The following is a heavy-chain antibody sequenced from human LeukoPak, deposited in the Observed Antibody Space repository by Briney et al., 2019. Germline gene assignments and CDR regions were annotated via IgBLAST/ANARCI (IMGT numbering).Heavy chain of an antibody. CDR1: GGYISGYY. CDR3: VSPRGFSYGYFDY. V-gene: IGHV4-59*08. D-gene: IGHD5-18*01. CDR2: IYYSGST. J-gene: IGHJ4*02. Sequence: SGTLSLTCTVSGGYISGYYWSWIRQPPGKGLEWIGYIYYSGSTNYNPSLESRVTISVDTSNNQFSLKLSSVTATDTAVYYCVSPRGFSYGYFDYWGQGTLVTVSS.